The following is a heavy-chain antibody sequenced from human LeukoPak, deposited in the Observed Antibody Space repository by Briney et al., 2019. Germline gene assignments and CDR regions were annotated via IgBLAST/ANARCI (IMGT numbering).Heavy chain of an antibody. V-gene: IGHV3-30*04. CDR2: VLVEGNGR. CDR3: ATVTKVDIDY. J-gene: IGHJ4*02. D-gene: IGHD5-12*01. CDR1: GFTFSSYT. Sequence: QSGGSLKLSCAASGFTFSSYTMYWFRQAPGKGLEWVASVLVEGNGRYFPGSVEGRFTISRDNSKNSVFLQMNNVRPEDTAIYFCATVTKVDIDYWGQGTVVTVSS.